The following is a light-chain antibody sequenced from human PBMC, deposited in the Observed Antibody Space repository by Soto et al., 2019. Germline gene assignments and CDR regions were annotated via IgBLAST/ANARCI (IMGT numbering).Light chain of an antibody. V-gene: IGKV1-9*01. J-gene: IGKJ2*01. CDR3: QHLNDYRYT. CDR2: AAS. CDR1: QAISSS. Sequence: DIQLTQSPSFLSASVGDRVTITCRASQAISSSLAWYQHNPGKAPKLLIYAASTLQNGVPSSFSGSGSGTEFTLTISSLQTEDFATYYGQHLNDYRYTFGQGTKVEIK.